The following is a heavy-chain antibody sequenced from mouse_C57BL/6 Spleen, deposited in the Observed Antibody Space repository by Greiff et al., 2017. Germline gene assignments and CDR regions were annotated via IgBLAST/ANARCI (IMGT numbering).Heavy chain of an antibody. CDR1: GYTFTNYW. D-gene: IGHD2-3*01. CDR2: IYPGGGYT. J-gene: IGHJ2*01. CDR3: ARAGDDYYGD. Sequence: VQLQQSGAELVRPGTSVKMSCKASGYTFTNYWIGWAKQRPGHGLEWIGDIYPGGGYTNYNEKFKGKATLTADKSSSTAYMQLSSLTSEDSAVYFCARAGDDYYGDWGQVATLSVSS. V-gene: IGHV1-63*01.